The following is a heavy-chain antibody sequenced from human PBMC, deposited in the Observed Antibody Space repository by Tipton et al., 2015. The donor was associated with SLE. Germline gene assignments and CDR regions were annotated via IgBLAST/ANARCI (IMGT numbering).Heavy chain of an antibody. CDR1: GGTFSSYT. D-gene: IGHD6-19*01. CDR3: ARDSLYSSDYDAFDI. Sequence: QSGPEVKKPGSSVKVSCKASGGTFSSYTISWARQAPGQGLEWMGRIIPILGIANYAQKFQGRVTITADKSTSTAYMELSSLRSEDTAVYYCARDSLYSSDYDAFDIWGQGTMVTVSS. CDR2: IIPILGIA. J-gene: IGHJ3*02. V-gene: IGHV1-69*04.